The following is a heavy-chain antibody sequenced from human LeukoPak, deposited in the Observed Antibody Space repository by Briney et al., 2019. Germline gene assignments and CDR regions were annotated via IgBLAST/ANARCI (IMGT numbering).Heavy chain of an antibody. CDR3: ARARVSPKYYFDY. V-gene: IGHV3-21*01. J-gene: IGHJ4*02. CDR2: ISSSSSYI. D-gene: IGHD6-13*01. CDR1: GFTFSSYS. Sequence: GGPLRLSCAASGFTFSSYSMNWVRQAPGKGLEWVSSISSSSSYIYYADSAKGRFTISRDNAKNSLYLQMNSLRAEDTAVYYCARARVSPKYYFDYWGQGTLVTVSS.